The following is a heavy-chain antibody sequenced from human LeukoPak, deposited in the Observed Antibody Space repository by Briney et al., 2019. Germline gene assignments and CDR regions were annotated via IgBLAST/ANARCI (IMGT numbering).Heavy chain of an antibody. CDR1: GFTFSTYS. CDR2: ISSSSYI. CDR3: ARLHTTGTFDY. J-gene: IGHJ4*02. D-gene: IGHD1-1*01. Sequence: GGSLRLSCAASGFTFSTYSMNWVRQAPGKGLEWVSSISSSSYIYYADSVKGRFTISRDNAKNSLYLQMNSLRAEDTALYYCARLHTTGTFDYWGQGTLVTVSS. V-gene: IGHV3-21*01.